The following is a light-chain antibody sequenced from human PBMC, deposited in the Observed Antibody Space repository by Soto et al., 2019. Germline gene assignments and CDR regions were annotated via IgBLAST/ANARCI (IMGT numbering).Light chain of an antibody. CDR2: EVS. V-gene: IGLV2-14*01. Sequence: QTLLAPPSYVSWSPGRSITSSRTGTCSDVGGYNYVSWYQQHPGKAPKLMIYEVSNRPSGVYNRFSGSKSGNTASLNVSGLQAEDEADYYCSSYTSSSTYVFGTGTKVTVL. CDR1: CSDVGGYNY. CDR3: SSYTSSSTYV. J-gene: IGLJ1*01.